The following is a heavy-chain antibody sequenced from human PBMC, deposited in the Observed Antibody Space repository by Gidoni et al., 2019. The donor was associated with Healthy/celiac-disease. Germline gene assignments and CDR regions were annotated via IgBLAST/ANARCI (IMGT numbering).Heavy chain of an antibody. CDR3: ARDGPREGVGATFPFDY. J-gene: IGHJ4*02. Sequence: GKGLQWIGRIYTSGSTNYNPSLKSRVTMSVDTSKNQFSLKLSSVTAADTAVYYRARDGPREGVGATFPFDYWGQGTLVTVSS. CDR2: IYTSGST. V-gene: IGHV4-4*07. D-gene: IGHD1-26*01.